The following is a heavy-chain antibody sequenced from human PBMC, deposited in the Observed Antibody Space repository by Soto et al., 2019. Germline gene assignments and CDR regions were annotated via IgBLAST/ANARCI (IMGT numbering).Heavy chain of an antibody. CDR2: ISAYNGNT. V-gene: IGHV1-18*01. D-gene: IGHD6-13*01. CDR3: ARSIRRQLAYMPPYYYYGMDV. Sequence: VTVYLTDYGDTFSGYGLRWVRQDPRKGLSGMGWISAYNGNTNYAQKLQGRVTMTTDTSTSTAYMELSSLRSEDTAVYYCARSIRRQLAYMPPYYYYGMDVWGQGTTVTGSS. J-gene: IGHJ6*02. CDR1: GDTFSGYG.